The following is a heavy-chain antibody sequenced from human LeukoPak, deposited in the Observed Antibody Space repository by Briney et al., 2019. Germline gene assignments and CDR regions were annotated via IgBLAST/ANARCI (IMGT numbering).Heavy chain of an antibody. CDR1: GGTFSSYA. D-gene: IGHD3-10*01. CDR3: ARGGPNMVRGSNDAFDI. V-gene: IGHV1-69*13. CDR2: IIPIFGTA. Sequence: SMKVSCKASGGTFSSYAISWVRQAPGQGLEWMGGIIPIFGTANYAQKFQGRVTITADESTSTAYMELSSLRSEDTAVYYCARGGPNMVRGSNDAFDIWGQGTMVTVSS. J-gene: IGHJ3*02.